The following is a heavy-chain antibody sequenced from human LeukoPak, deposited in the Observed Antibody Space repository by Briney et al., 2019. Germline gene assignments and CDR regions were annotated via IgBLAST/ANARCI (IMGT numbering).Heavy chain of an antibody. V-gene: IGHV3-9*01. Sequence: GGSLRLSCAASGFTFDDYAMHWVRQAPGKGLEWVSGISWNSGSIGYADSVKGRFTISRDNAKNSLYLQMNSLRADDTAVYYCVRDERGSSFGGQGTLVTVSS. CDR1: GFTFDDYA. CDR2: ISWNSGSI. D-gene: IGHD1-26*01. CDR3: VRDERGSSF. J-gene: IGHJ4*02.